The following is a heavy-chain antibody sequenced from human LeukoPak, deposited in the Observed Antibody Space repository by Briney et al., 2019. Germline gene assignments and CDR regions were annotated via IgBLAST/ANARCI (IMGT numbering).Heavy chain of an antibody. CDR3: TKGRSNHY. V-gene: IGHV3-7*01. D-gene: IGHD3-10*01. CDR2: INQDGSEN. Sequence: PGGSLRLSCAASGFTFSDFWMGWVRQAPGKGLEWVANINQDGSENYYVYSVKGRSTISRDNAKNSLYLQMNSLGAEATDVYYCTKGRSNHYWGQGNLVTVST. J-gene: IGHJ4*02. CDR1: GFTFSDFW.